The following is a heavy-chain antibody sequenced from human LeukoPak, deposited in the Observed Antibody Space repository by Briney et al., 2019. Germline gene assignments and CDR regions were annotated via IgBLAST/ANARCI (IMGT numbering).Heavy chain of an antibody. CDR1: GGTFSSIA. Sequence: ASVKVSCKASGGTFSSIAISWVRQAPGQGLEWMGGFIPIFDTSNYAQMFQGRVTITADKSTRTAYMELSSLRSEDTAVYYCAHTTDYYDSTGYYSGFDYWGQGTLVTVSS. J-gene: IGHJ4*02. CDR2: FIPIFDTS. V-gene: IGHV1-69*06. D-gene: IGHD3-22*01. CDR3: AHTTDYYDSTGYYSGFDY.